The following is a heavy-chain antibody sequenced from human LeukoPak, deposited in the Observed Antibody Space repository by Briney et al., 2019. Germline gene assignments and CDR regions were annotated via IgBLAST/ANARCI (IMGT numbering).Heavy chain of an antibody. CDR3: AHLHYGDFDFYY. CDR2: IYYSGST. Sequence: PGGSLRLSCAASEFTFSSYAMSWVRQAPGKALEWIGYIYYSGSTNYNTSLKSRVAISVDTSKHQFSLKLSSVTAADTAVYYCAHLHYGDFDFYYWGQGTLVTVSS. J-gene: IGHJ4*02. V-gene: IGHV4-59*13. CDR1: EFTFSSYA. D-gene: IGHD4-17*01.